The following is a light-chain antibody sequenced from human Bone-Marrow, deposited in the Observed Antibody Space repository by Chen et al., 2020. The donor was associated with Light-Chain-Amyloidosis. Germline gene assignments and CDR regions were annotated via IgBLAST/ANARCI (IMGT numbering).Light chain of an antibody. CDR3: QSYDYSLSGSYV. CDR2: DSR. J-gene: IGLJ1*01. CDR1: SSNIGAGSD. V-gene: IGLV1-40*01. Sequence: QSVLKQPPSLSGAPGQGVTIACTGSSSNIGAGSDVQWYQQRPGTAPTLLSYDSRDRPSGVPARFSGSKSGTSASLAITGLQAEDEADYYCQSYDYSLSGSYVFGTGTKVTVL.